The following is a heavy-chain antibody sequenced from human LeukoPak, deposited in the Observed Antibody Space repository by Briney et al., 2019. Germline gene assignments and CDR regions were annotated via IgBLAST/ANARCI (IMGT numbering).Heavy chain of an antibody. J-gene: IGHJ3*01. CDR3: ASYGFHDAFDV. CDR1: AHTFTSYY. CDR2: ISPSAGRT. Sequence: GASVKVSCKASAHTFTSYYIHWVRQAPGQGLEWLGLISPSAGRTVYAQKFQGRLTMTSDMSTSTVYVELSSLRSDDTAFYYCASYGFHDAFDVWGQGTLVTVSS. D-gene: IGHD3-10*01. V-gene: IGHV1-46*01.